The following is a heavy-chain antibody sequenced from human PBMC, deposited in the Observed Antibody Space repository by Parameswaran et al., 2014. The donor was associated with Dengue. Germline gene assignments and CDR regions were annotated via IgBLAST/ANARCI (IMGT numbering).Heavy chain of an antibody. CDR2: INSDGSST. D-gene: IGHD2-8*01. V-gene: IGHV3-74*01. Sequence: VRQMPGKGLVWVSRINSDGSSTSYADSVKGRFTISRDNAKNTLYLQMNSLRAEDTAVYYCVKDDCTNGVCYRVPFDYWGQGTLVTVSS. J-gene: IGHJ4*02. CDR3: VKDDCTNGVCYRVPFDY.